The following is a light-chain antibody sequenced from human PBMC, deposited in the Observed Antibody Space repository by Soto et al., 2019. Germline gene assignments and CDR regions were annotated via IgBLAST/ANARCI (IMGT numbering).Light chain of an antibody. CDR2: DGA. V-gene: IGKV3-11*01. Sequence: IVLTHSPATLSLPPGERATLSFRDSKSVGTFLGRYKQRTAQAFRILIYDGAKRVTGITARFSGSGSGIDFTLTIRRLEPVDFDVYYCKQRSDWTSFGHGTRLEIK. CDR3: KQRSDWTS. J-gene: IGKJ5*01. CDR1: KSVGTF.